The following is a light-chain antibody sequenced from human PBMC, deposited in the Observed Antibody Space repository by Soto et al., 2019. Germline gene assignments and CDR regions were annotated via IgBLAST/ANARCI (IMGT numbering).Light chain of an antibody. CDR1: QGVXSGY. CDR3: QQYGSAPRT. CDR2: CAS. Sequence: IVLTQSAGTLSLSPGERATLSCRASQGVXSGYLAWYQHKPGQAPRLLXVCASIRSAGIPDRLTGSGSGADFTLTISRLEPEYFAVYYCQQYGSAPRTFGQGTKVDIK. V-gene: IGKV3-20*01. J-gene: IGKJ2*01.